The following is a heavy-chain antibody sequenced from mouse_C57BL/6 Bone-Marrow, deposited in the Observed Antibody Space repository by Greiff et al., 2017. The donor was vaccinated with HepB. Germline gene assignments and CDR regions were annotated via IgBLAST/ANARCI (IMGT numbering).Heavy chain of an antibody. CDR1: GYTFTSYW. D-gene: IGHD2-2*01. V-gene: IGHV1-64*01. CDR3: ARGRDVNYYGYFAY. CDR2: IHPNSGST. J-gene: IGHJ3*01. Sequence: QVQLQQPGAELVKPGASVKLSCKASGYTFTSYWMHWVKQRPGQGLEWIGMIHPNSGSTNYNEKFKSKATLTVVKSSSTAYMQLSSLTSEDSAVYYCARGRDVNYYGYFAYWGQGTLVTVSA.